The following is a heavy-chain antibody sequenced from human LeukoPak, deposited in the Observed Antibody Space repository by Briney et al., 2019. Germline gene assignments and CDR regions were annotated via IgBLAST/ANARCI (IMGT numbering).Heavy chain of an antibody. CDR1: GYTFTSYA. CDR3: ARGVVGDTDWFDP. CDR2: INAGNGKT. J-gene: IGHJ5*02. Sequence: ASVKASCKASGYTFTSYAMHWVRQAPGQRLEWMGWINAGNGKTKYSQEFQGRVTITRDTSASTAYMELSSLRSEDMAVYYCARGVVGDTDWFDPWGQGTLVTVSS. V-gene: IGHV1-3*03. D-gene: IGHD1-26*01.